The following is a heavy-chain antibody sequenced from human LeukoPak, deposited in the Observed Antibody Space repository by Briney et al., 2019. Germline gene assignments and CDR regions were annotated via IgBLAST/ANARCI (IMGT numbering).Heavy chain of an antibody. V-gene: IGHV3-7*01. CDR1: GFTFGRFW. Sequence: GGSLRLSCAAFGFTFGRFWMSWVRQAPGKGLEWVANIRQDGNEKYYVDSVKGRFTISRDNAKNSLYLQMNSLRAEDTAVYYCARNINFWSGYDYWGQGTLVTVSS. D-gene: IGHD3-3*01. CDR3: ARNINFWSGYDY. CDR2: IRQDGNEK. J-gene: IGHJ4*02.